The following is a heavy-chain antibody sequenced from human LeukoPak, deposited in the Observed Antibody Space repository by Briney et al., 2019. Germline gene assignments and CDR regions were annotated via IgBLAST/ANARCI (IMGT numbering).Heavy chain of an antibody. D-gene: IGHD6-19*01. CDR2: IYTSGST. CDR3: ARDQALGYGWPTVLAIDI. CDR1: GGSISSSSYY. Sequence: KSSETLSLTCTVSGGSISSSSYYWSWIRQPAGKGLEWIGRIYTSGSTNYNPSLKSRVTMSVDTSKNQFSLNVSSVTAADTAVYYCARDQALGYGWPTVLAIDIWGQGTMVTVSS. V-gene: IGHV4-61*02. J-gene: IGHJ3*02.